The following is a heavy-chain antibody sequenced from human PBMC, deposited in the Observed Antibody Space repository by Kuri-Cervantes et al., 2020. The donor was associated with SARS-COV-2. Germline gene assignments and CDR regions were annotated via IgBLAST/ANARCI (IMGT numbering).Heavy chain of an antibody. Sequence: AVKVSCKDSGYTFNSYGISWVRQDPGQGLEWMGWISAYDGNTNYAQKLQDRVTMTTDTSPSTAYMELRSLRSDDTAVYYCARYRIAAAGSSFQGYWGQGTLVTVSS. CDR3: ARYRIAAAGSSFQGY. CDR1: GYTFNSYG. CDR2: ISAYDGNT. D-gene: IGHD6-13*01. V-gene: IGHV1-18*01. J-gene: IGHJ4*02.